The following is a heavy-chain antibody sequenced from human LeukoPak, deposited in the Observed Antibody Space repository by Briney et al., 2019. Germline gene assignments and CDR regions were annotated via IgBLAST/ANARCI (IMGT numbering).Heavy chain of an antibody. CDR3: ARIVRGDTAMVAYFDY. D-gene: IGHD5-18*01. Sequence: ASVKVSCKASGYTFTGYYMHWVRQAPGQGLEWMGRINPNSGGTNYAQKFQGRVTMTRDTSISTAYMELSRLRSDDTAVYYCARIVRGDTAMVAYFDYWGQGTLVTLSS. J-gene: IGHJ4*02. V-gene: IGHV1-2*06. CDR1: GYTFTGYY. CDR2: INPNSGGT.